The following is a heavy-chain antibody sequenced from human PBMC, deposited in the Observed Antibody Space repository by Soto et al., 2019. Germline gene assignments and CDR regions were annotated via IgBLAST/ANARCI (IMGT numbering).Heavy chain of an antibody. J-gene: IGHJ4*02. Sequence: QVQLVQSGAEVKKPGASVKVSCKASGYTFTSYGISWVRQAPGQGLEWMGWISAYNGNTNYAQKLQGRVTMTTDTTTSTAYMELRSLRSDDTAVYYCAGDTPRQIFGVVIDYFDYWGQGTLVTVSS. V-gene: IGHV1-18*01. CDR3: AGDTPRQIFGVVIDYFDY. CDR2: ISAYNGNT. CDR1: GYTFTSYG. D-gene: IGHD3-3*01.